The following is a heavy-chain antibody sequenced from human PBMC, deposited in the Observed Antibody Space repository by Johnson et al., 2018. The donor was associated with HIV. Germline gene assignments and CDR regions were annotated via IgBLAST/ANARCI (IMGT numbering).Heavy chain of an antibody. CDR1: WLIVSSSY. D-gene: IGHD5-18*01. Sequence: VQLVESGGGLIQPGGSLRLSCAASWLIVSSSYMTWVRQGPGKGLAWVSVIYSGGSTYYADSVTGRFTISRDNSKNTPYLQMNSRSAEDTAVYYCAKDSRYSYGPDAFDIWGQGTMVTVSS. V-gene: IGHV3-66*03. CDR3: AKDSRYSYGPDAFDI. CDR2: IYSGGST. J-gene: IGHJ3*02.